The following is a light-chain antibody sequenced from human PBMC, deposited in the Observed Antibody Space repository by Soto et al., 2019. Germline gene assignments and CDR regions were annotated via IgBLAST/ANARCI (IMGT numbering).Light chain of an antibody. CDR2: AVN. CDR3: SSYAGSNPYI. V-gene: IGLV2-8*01. J-gene: IGLJ1*01. Sequence: SVLTQPPSASGSPGQSVTISCTGTSSDVGGYDYVSWYQQVPGKAPKLIIYAVNKRPSGVPERFSGSKSGNTASLTVSGLQAEDEADFYCSSYAGSNPYIFGTGTKVTVL. CDR1: SSDVGGYDY.